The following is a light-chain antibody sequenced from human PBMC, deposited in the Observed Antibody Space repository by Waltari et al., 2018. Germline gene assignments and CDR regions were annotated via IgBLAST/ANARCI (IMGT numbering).Light chain of an antibody. CDR1: QGISSS. CDR2: AAS. CDR3: QQAKSFPLT. Sequence: DIQMTQSPSSVSASVGDRVTITCRASQGISSSLAWYQQKPGKVPNLLIYAASRLQSWVPSSFSGSGSGTDFTLTISSLQPEDSATYYCQQAKSFPLTFGPGTKVDIK. V-gene: IGKV1-12*01. J-gene: IGKJ3*01.